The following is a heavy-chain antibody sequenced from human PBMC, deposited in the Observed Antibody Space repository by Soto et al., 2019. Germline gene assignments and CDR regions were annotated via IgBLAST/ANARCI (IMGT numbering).Heavy chain of an antibody. D-gene: IGHD3-22*01. CDR3: ARDHYSDYYYFDY. J-gene: IGHJ4*02. CDR2: MNPNSGNT. Sequence: ASVKVSCKASGYTFTSYDINWVRQATGQGLEWMGWMNPNSGNTGYAQKFQGRVTMTRNTSISTAYMELSSLRSEDTAVYYCARDHYSDYYYFDYWGQGILVTVSS. CDR1: GYTFTSYD. V-gene: IGHV1-8*01.